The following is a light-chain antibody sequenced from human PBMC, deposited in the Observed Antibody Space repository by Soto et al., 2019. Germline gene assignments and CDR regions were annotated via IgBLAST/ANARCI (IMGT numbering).Light chain of an antibody. CDR1: ASDVGGYNS. CDR3: ISYTTSYTYV. J-gene: IGLJ1*01. Sequence: QSALTQPASVSGSPGQSITISCTGTASDVGGYNSVSWFQQHPGKAPKLMIYEVNYRPSGVSNRFSGSKSGDTASLTISGLQAEDEADYFCISYTTSYTYVYGTGTKLTVL. CDR2: EVN. V-gene: IGLV2-14*01.